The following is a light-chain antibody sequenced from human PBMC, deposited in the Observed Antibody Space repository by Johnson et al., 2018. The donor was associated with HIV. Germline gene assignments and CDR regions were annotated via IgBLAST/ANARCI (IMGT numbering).Light chain of an antibody. J-gene: IGLJ1*01. V-gene: IGLV1-51*01. CDR2: DNN. CDR1: SSNIESDY. Sequence: QSVLTQPPSVSAAPGQKVDISCSGSSSNIESDYVSWYQQLPGTAPKLLIYDNNKRPSGIPDRFFGSKSGTSATLDITGLQTGDEGDYYCGTWDSSLNAYVFGTWTKVTVL. CDR3: GTWDSSLNAYV.